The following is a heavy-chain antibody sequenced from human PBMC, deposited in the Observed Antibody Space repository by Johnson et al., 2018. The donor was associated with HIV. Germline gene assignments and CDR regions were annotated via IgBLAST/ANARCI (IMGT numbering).Heavy chain of an antibody. J-gene: IGHJ3*02. D-gene: IGHD3-10*01. CDR2: INWNGGNT. CDR3: ARFENTLSNAFDI. V-gene: IGHV3-20*04. Sequence: VQLVESGGGVIRPGGSLRLSCAASGFTFADYGMTWVRQAPGKGLEWVSGINWNGGNTGYADSVKGRFTISRDNAKNSLYLQMNSLRAEDTALYYCARFENTLSNAFDIWGQGTMVTVSS. CDR1: GFTFADYG.